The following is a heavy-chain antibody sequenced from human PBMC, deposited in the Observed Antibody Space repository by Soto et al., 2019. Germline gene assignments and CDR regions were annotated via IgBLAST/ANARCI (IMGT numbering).Heavy chain of an antibody. CDR3: VGYYDSSELSFDI. D-gene: IGHD3-22*01. V-gene: IGHV4-31*03. Sequence: QVQLQESGPGLVKPSQTLSLTCTVSGGSISSGGYYWSWIRQHPGKGLEWIGYIYYSGSTYYNPSLKSRVTISVDTSKNQSSLKLSSVTAADTAVYYCVGYYDSSELSFDIWGQGTMVTVSS. J-gene: IGHJ3*02. CDR2: IYYSGST. CDR1: GGSISSGGYY.